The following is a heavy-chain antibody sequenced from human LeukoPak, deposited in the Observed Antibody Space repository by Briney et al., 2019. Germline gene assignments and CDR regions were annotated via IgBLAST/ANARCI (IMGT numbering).Heavy chain of an antibody. Sequence: GGSLTLPCAASGLTFHSYSMNWVRQAPGKGLEWVSSIRSSSSNIYYTDSVKGRFTISRDNAKNSLYLQMNRLRVEDAAVYYCAKDGYAMVSFFDYWGRGTLVIVSS. CDR3: AKDGYAMVSFFDY. D-gene: IGHD4/OR15-4a*01. CDR1: GLTFHSYS. CDR2: IRSSSSNI. J-gene: IGHJ4*02. V-gene: IGHV3-21*04.